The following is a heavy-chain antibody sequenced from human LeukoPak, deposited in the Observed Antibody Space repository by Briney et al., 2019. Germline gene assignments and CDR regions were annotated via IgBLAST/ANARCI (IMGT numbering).Heavy chain of an antibody. J-gene: IGHJ6*02. D-gene: IGHD3-22*01. V-gene: IGHV4-34*01. CDR1: GGSFSGYY. CDR2: INHSGST. Sequence: SETLSLTCAVYGGSFSGYYWSWIRQPPGQGLEWIGEINHSGSTNYNPSLKSRVTISVDTSKNQFSLKLSSVTAADTAVYYCARDDSSGYYYQYYYYGMDVWGQGTTVTVSS. CDR3: ARDDSSGYYYQYYYYGMDV.